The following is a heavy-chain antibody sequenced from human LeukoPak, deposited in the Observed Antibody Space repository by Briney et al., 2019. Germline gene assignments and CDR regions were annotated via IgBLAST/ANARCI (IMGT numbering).Heavy chain of an antibody. D-gene: IGHD5-18*01. CDR3: ARDLAGTAMAHYFDH. Sequence: SGTLSLTCAVSGVYIRSSNWRGRVPPPPGEGVGWVGEITTSGTTNYNPSLKKRVPLSGDTSKNQLSVRLSCLTAADTGVYYCARDLAGTAMAHYFDHWGQGTLVTVSS. CDR2: ITTSGTT. V-gene: IGHV4-4*02. J-gene: IGHJ4*02. CDR1: GVYIRSSNW.